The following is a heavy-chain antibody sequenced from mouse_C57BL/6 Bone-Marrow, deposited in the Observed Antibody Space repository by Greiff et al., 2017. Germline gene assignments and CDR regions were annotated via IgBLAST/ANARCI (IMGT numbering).Heavy chain of an antibody. Sequence: QVQLQQSGAELARPGASVKLSCKASGYTFTSYGISWVKQRTGQGLEWIGAIYPRSGNTYYNEKFKGKATLTADKSSSTAYMELRSLTSEDSAVYFCARFHYYYGSSYDEYWGQGTTLTVSS. CDR3: ARFHYYYGSSYDEY. J-gene: IGHJ2*01. CDR2: IYPRSGNT. V-gene: IGHV1-81*01. CDR1: GYTFTSYG. D-gene: IGHD1-1*01.